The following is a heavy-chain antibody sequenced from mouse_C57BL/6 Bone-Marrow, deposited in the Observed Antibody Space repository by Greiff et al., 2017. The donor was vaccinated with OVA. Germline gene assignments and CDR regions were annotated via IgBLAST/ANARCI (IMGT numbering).Heavy chain of an antibody. J-gene: IGHJ2*01. CDR2: IYPGDGDT. Sequence: QVQLQQSGAELVEPGASVKISCKASGYAFSSYWMNWVKQRPGKGLEWIGQIYPGDGDTNYNGKFTGKATLTADKSSSTAYMQLSSMTSEDSAVYFCARLGYYGSSYGYFDDWGQGTTLTVSS. CDR3: ARLGYYGSSYGYFDD. V-gene: IGHV1-80*01. CDR1: GYAFSSYW. D-gene: IGHD1-1*01.